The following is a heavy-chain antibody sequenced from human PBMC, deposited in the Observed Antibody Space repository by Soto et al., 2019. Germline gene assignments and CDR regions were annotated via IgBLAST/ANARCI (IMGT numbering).Heavy chain of an antibody. V-gene: IGHV3-33*06. CDR2: IWYDGSNK. Sequence: GGSLRLSCAASGFSFSNYAMHWVRQAPGKGLEWVAVIWYDGSNKYYADSVKGRFTISKDNSQTTVYLQMNSLRAEDSAVYYCAKPSLWGQGTLVTVSS. CDR3: AKPSL. J-gene: IGHJ4*02. CDR1: GFSFSNYA.